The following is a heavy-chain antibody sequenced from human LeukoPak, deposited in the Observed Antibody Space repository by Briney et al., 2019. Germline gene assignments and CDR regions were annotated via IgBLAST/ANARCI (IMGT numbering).Heavy chain of an antibody. V-gene: IGHV4-34*01. D-gene: IGHD1-26*01. J-gene: IGHJ4*02. Sequence: SETLSLTCTVSGGSISGYYWSWIRQPPGKGLEWIGEINHSGSTNYNPSLKSRVTISVDTSKNQFSLKLSSVTAADTAVYYCAREHSGSYYWKDYFDYWGQGTLVTVSS. CDR1: GGSISGYY. CDR3: AREHSGSYYWKDYFDY. CDR2: INHSGST.